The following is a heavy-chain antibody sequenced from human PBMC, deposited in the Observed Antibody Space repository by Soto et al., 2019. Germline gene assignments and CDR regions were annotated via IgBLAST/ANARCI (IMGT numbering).Heavy chain of an antibody. Sequence: GKSLKISCQGSGYSFTSFWISWVRQMPGKGLEWMGRINLRDCSSSSRPSFQGNVTYSAYQSISTVYPQWCGLNSPVTAVYFCPRTLDTSGYYFPYYFYFFGIGIRARATT. D-gene: IGHD3-22*01. CDR1: GYSFTSFW. CDR3: PRTLDTSGYYFPYYFYFFGIGI. V-gene: IGHV5-10-1*01. J-gene: IGHJ6*03. CDR2: INLRDCSS.